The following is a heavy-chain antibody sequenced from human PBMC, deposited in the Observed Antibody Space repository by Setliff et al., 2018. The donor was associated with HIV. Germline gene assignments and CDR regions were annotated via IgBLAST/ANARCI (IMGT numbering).Heavy chain of an antibody. D-gene: IGHD3-10*01. CDR2: IYYSGDS. CDR1: GGSISSTNYY. J-gene: IGHJ4*02. Sequence: SETLSLTCTVSGGSISSTNYYWTWLRQHPGKGLEWIGYIYYSGDSDYNPSLKSRVTISVDTSKNQFSLKLSSVAAADTAVYYCARDVSIRGGYYFDYWGQGTLVTVSS. CDR3: ARDVSIRGGYYFDY. V-gene: IGHV4-31*03.